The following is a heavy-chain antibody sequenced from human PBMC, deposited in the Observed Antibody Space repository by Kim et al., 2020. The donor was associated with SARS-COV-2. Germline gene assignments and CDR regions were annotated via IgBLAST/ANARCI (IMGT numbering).Heavy chain of an antibody. J-gene: IGHJ4*02. D-gene: IGHD3-3*01. CDR1: GFTFSISS. CDR2: ISGAGGNT. V-gene: IGHV3-23*01. CDR3: AKLMGGLGTDFPLFDH. Sequence: GGSLRLSCAASGFTFSISSMTWVRQSPGKGLEYVSGISGAGGNTYYADSVKGRFTISRDNSKNTVYLQMSSLRADDTAVYYCAKLMGGLGTDFPLFDHWGQGILLTVSS.